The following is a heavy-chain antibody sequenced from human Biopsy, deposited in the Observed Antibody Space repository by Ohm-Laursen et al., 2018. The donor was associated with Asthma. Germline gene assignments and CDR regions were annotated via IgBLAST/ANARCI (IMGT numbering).Heavy chain of an antibody. CDR2: VFYGGAT. D-gene: IGHD4-23*01. CDR3: ARGVVYGGDSYAEYFQH. V-gene: IGHV4-59*01. CDR1: GDSISSYH. J-gene: IGHJ1*01. Sequence: SQTLSLTCAVSGDSISSYHWSWIRQPPGKGLEWIGYVFYGGATNYNPSLKSRVTISVDTSKNQFFLRLSSVTAADTAVYYCARGVVYGGDSYAEYFQHWGQAPWSPSPQ.